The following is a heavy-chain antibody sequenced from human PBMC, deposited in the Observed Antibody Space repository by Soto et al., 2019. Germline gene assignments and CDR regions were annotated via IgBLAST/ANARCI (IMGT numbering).Heavy chain of an antibody. Sequence: QVQLVESGGGVVQPGRSLRLSCAASGFTFSSYAMHWVRQAPGKGLEWGAVISYDGSNKYYADSVKGRLTISRDNSKNTLYLQMNSLRAEDTAVYYCARDIRGARYSSSSFPFDIWGQGKMVTVSS. J-gene: IGHJ3*02. D-gene: IGHD6-13*01. CDR1: GFTFSSYA. CDR3: ARDIRGARYSSSSFPFDI. CDR2: ISYDGSNK. V-gene: IGHV3-30-3*01.